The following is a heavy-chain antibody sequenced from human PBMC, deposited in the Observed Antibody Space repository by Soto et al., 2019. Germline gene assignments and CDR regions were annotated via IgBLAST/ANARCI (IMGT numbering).Heavy chain of an antibody. CDR3: ARTYGRNFDY. J-gene: IGHJ4*02. V-gene: IGHV4-61*08. CDR1: GGSISSGDYC. D-gene: IGHD3-10*01. CDR2: IYYSGST. Sequence: ASETLSLTCTVSGGSISSGDYCWSWIPQPPGKGLEWIGYIYYSGSTNYNPSLKSRVTISVDTSKNQFSPKLSSVTAADTALYYCARTYGRNFDYWGQGTLVTVSS.